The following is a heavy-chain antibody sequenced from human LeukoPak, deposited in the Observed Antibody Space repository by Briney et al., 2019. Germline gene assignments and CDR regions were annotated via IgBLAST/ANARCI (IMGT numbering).Heavy chain of an antibody. CDR3: ARDLEAANTYYFDY. D-gene: IGHD6-13*01. V-gene: IGHV3-66*01. CDR2: ISSAGTT. Sequence: GGSLRLSCAASGFTVSSSYMSGVRQAPGKGLEWVSIISSAGTTYYADSVKGRFTISRDNSKNTVYLQVNSLRDEDTAVYYCARDLEAANTYYFDYWGQGTMVTVSS. J-gene: IGHJ4*02. CDR1: GFTVSSSY.